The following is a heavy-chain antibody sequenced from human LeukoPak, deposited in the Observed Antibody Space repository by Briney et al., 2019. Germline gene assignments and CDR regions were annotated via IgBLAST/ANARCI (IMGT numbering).Heavy chain of an antibody. CDR2: IYYSGST. J-gene: IGHJ3*02. CDR3: ARHSSITMIVAVDAFDI. V-gene: IGHV4-39*01. Sequence: SETLSLTCTVSGGSISSGDYYWSWIRQPPGKGLEWIGYIYYSGSTYYNPSLKSRVTISVDTSKNQFSLKLSSVTAADTAVYYCARHSSITMIVAVDAFDIWGQGTMVTVSS. CDR1: GGSISSGDYY. D-gene: IGHD3-22*01.